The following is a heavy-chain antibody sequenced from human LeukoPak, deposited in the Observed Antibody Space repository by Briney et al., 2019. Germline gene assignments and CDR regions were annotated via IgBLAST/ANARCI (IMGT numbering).Heavy chain of an antibody. CDR1: GFTFSSYA. V-gene: IGHV3-30*04. CDR2: ISYDGSNK. J-gene: IGHJ4*02. Sequence: PGRSLRLSCAASGFTFSSYAMHWVRQAPGKGLEWVAVISYDGSNKYYADSVKGRFTISRDNSKNTLYLQMNSLRAEDTAVYYCAKDFAVYSTSYYDYWGQGALVIVSS. CDR3: AKDFAVYSTSYYDY. D-gene: IGHD6-13*01.